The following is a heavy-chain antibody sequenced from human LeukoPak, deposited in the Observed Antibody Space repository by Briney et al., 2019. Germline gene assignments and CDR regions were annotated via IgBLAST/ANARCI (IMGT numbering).Heavy chain of an antibody. V-gene: IGHV4-59*11. CDR2: IYYSGTI. CDR3: ARWKYSSSSVTYNWFDP. Sequence: SETLSLTCTVSGGSITGHYWNWIRQPPGKGLEWIGYIYYSGTIKYNPSLESRVTISVDTSKNQISLILSSVTAADTAVYYCARWKYSSSSVTYNWFDPWGQGTLVTVSS. D-gene: IGHD6-6*01. CDR1: GGSITGHY. J-gene: IGHJ5*02.